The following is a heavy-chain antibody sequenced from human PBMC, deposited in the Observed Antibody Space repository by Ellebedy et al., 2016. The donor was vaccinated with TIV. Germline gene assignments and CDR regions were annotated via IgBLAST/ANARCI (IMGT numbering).Heavy chain of an antibody. D-gene: IGHD3-10*01. V-gene: IGHV4-39*02. CDR1: GVSISSSSYY. CDR2: IYYSGST. J-gene: IGHJ4*02. CDR3: AAYYYGPGSYYFPYYFDY. Sequence: SETLSLTXSVSGVSISSSSYYWGWIRQPPGKGLEWIGNIYYSGSTYYNPSLKSRVTLSVDTSKNHFSLKLSSVTAADTAVYYCAAYYYGPGSYYFPYYFDYWGQGSLVTVSS.